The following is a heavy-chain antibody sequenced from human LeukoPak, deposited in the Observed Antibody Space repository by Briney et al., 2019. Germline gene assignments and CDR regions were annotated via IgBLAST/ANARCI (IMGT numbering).Heavy chain of an antibody. V-gene: IGHV1-18*01. J-gene: IGHJ4*02. Sequence: GASVKVSCKASGYTFTSYGISWVRQAPGQGLEWMGWISAYNGNTNYAQKLQGRVTMTTDTSTSTAYMELRSLRSDDTAVYYCARDTYYYDSSGYPCFGYWGQGTLVTVSS. CDR1: GYTFTSYG. CDR2: ISAYNGNT. CDR3: ARDTYYYDSSGYPCFGY. D-gene: IGHD3-22*01.